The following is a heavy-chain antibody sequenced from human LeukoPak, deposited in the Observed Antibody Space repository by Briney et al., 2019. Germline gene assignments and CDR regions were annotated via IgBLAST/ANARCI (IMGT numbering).Heavy chain of an antibody. CDR1: GYTLTELS. Sequence: ASVKVSCKVSGYTLTELSMHWVRQAPGKGLEWMGGFGPEDGETIYAQKFQGRVTMTEDTSTDTAYMELSRLRSDDTAVYYCARVFFPYCSSTSCPDYWGQGTLVTVSS. D-gene: IGHD2-2*01. V-gene: IGHV1-24*01. CDR2: FGPEDGET. J-gene: IGHJ4*02. CDR3: ARVFFPYCSSTSCPDY.